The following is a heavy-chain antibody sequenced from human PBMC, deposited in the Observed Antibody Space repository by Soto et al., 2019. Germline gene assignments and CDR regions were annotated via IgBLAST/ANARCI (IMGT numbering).Heavy chain of an antibody. J-gene: IGHJ3*02. D-gene: IGHD3-22*01. CDR1: GFSHSTSGVG. CDR3: AHRVPRSVDYYDSSGYSYDAFDI. CDR2: IYWDDDK. Sequence: SGPTLVNPTQTLTLTCTFSGFSHSTSGVGVGWIRQPPGKALEWLALIYWDDDKRYSPSLKSRLTITKDTSKNQVVLTMTNMDPVDTAIYYCAHRVPRSVDYYDSSGYSYDAFDIWGQGTMVTVS. V-gene: IGHV2-5*02.